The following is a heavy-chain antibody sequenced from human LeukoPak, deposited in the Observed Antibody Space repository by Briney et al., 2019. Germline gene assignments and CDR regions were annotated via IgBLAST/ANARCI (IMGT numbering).Heavy chain of an antibody. CDR3: ARGGATQPFDY. Sequence: ASVKVSCKASGYTFTSYYMHWVRQAPGQGLEWMGIINPSGGSTSYAQKFQGRVTMTRDMSTSTAYMELRSLRSDDTAVYYCARGGATQPFDYWGQGTLVTVSS. D-gene: IGHD1-26*01. CDR1: GYTFTSYY. J-gene: IGHJ4*02. V-gene: IGHV1-46*01. CDR2: INPSGGST.